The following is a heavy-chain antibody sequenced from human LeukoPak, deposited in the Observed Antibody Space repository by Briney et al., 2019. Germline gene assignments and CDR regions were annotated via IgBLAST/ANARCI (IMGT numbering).Heavy chain of an antibody. V-gene: IGHV3-23*01. D-gene: IGHD3-22*01. Sequence: GGSLRLSCAASGFTFSNYAMSWVRQAPGRGLEWVSGISTSGGGIYYADSVKGRFTISRDNSKNTLYLQMHSLRAEDTAVYYCAKDGFDYYDSSGYYYFDYWGQGTLVTVSS. CDR2: ISTSGGGI. J-gene: IGHJ4*02. CDR1: GFTFSNYA. CDR3: AKDGFDYYDSSGYYYFDY.